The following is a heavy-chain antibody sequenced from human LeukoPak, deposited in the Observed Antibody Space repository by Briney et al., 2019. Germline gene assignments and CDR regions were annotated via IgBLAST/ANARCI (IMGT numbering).Heavy chain of an antibody. V-gene: IGHV1-2*02. J-gene: IGHJ4*02. Sequence: GASVKVSCETFGYTFSDNYIHWVRQAPGQRLEWMGWINPASGGTNYVQKFQGRVTMTRDASIRTAYMELSRLTSDDTAVYYCARERRGNWNQDFDYWGQGTLVPVPA. CDR3: ARERRGNWNQDFDY. CDR2: INPASGGT. D-gene: IGHD1-1*01. CDR1: GYTFSDNY.